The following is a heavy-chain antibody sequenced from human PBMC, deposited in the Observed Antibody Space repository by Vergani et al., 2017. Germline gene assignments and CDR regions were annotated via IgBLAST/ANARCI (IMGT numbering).Heavy chain of an antibody. CDR3: ARVLGLLWFGDYGMDV. CDR2: INTNTGNP. Sequence: QVQLVQSGSELKKPGASVKVSCKASGYTFTSYSVNWVRQAPGQGLEWMGWINTNTGNPTYVQGFTGRFVFSLDTSGSTAYLQISSLKAGDSAVYYCARVLGLLWFGDYGMDVWGQGTTVTVSS. CDR1: GYTFTSYS. D-gene: IGHD3-10*01. J-gene: IGHJ6*02. V-gene: IGHV7-4-1*02.